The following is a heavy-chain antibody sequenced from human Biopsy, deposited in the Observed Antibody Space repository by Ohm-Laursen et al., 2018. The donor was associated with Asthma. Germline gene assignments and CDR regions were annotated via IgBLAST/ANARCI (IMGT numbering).Heavy chain of an antibody. CDR3: AREGVNYYDSSGYLEY. D-gene: IGHD3-22*01. J-gene: IGHJ4*02. V-gene: IGHV3-11*01. Sequence: SLRLSCAASGFTSSDYYMSWIRQAPGKGLEWISYINGKSNSIEYADSVKGRFTISRDNAKNSLYLQMNSLRAEDTAVYYCAREGVNYYDSSGYLEYWGQGTLVTVSS. CDR2: INGKSNSI. CDR1: GFTSSDYY.